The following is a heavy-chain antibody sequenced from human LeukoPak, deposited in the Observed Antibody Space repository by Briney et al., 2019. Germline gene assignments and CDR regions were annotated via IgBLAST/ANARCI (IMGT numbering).Heavy chain of an antibody. CDR3: AKDSPPYYYDSSGYDYYFDY. CDR2: IRYDGSNK. D-gene: IGHD3-22*01. V-gene: IGHV3-30*02. J-gene: IGHJ4*02. Sequence: GGSLRLSCGTSGFTFSRYGMHWVRQAPGKGLEWVAFIRYDGSNKYYADSVKGRFTISRDNSKNTPYLQMNSLRAEDTAVYYCAKDSPPYYYDSSGYDYYFDYWGQGTLVTVSS. CDR1: GFTFSRYG.